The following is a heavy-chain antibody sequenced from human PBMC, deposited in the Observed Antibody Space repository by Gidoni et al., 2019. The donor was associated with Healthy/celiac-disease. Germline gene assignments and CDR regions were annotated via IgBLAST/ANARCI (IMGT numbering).Heavy chain of an antibody. CDR1: GYTFTSYY. V-gene: IGHV1-46*01. J-gene: IGHJ4*02. Sequence: QVQLVQSGAEVKKPGASVKVSCKASGYTFTSYYMHWVRQAPGQGLEWMGIINPSGGSTSYAQKFQGRVTMTRDTSTSTVYMELSSLRSEDTAVYYCARDRVRYYYGSGSPTHFDYWGQGTLVTVSS. CDR2: INPSGGST. D-gene: IGHD3-10*01. CDR3: ARDRVRYYYGSGSPTHFDY.